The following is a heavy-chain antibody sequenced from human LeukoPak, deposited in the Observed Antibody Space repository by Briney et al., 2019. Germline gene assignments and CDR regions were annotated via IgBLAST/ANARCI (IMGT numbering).Heavy chain of an antibody. CDR2: ISYDGSNK. Sequence: GRSLRLSCAASGFTFSSYGMHWVRQAPGKGLEWVAVISYDGSNKYYADSVKGRFTISRDNSKNTLYLQMNSLRAEDTAVYYCAKDYTSGWYSAFDIWGQGTMVTVSS. V-gene: IGHV3-30*18. D-gene: IGHD6-19*01. CDR1: GFTFSSYG. J-gene: IGHJ3*02. CDR3: AKDYTSGWYSAFDI.